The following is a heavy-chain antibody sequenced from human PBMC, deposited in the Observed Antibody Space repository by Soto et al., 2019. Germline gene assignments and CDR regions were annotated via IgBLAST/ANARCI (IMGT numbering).Heavy chain of an antibody. CDR1: GGSFSGYY. J-gene: IGHJ6*02. D-gene: IGHD2-2*01. CDR3: ARARYCSSTSCFLYYYYGMDV. V-gene: IGHV4-34*01. CDR2: INHSGST. Sequence: PSETLSLTCAVYGGSFSGYYWSWIRQPPGKGLEWIGEINHSGSTNYNPSLKSRVTISVDTSKNQFSLKLSSVTAADTAVYYCARARYCSSTSCFLYYYYGMDVWGQGTTVTVS.